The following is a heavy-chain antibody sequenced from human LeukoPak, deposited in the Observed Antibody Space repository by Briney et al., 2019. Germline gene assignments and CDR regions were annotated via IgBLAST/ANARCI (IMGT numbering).Heavy chain of an antibody. CDR3: ARADGAVAEIDP. D-gene: IGHD6-19*01. Sequence: SETLSLTRTVSGGSISNRTHYWGWIRQPPGKGLEWIGTIYYSGSTYYNPSLKSRVTISVDTSKNQFSLKLSSVTAADTAVYYCARADGAVAEIDPWGQGTLVTVSS. V-gene: IGHV4-39*07. J-gene: IGHJ5*02. CDR2: IYYSGST. CDR1: GGSISNRTHY.